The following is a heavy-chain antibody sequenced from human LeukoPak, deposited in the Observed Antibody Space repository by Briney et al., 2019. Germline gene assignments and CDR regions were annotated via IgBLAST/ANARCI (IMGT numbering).Heavy chain of an antibody. D-gene: IGHD6-19*01. Sequence: SQTLSLTCAISGDSISSNSVTWNWIRQSPSRGLEWLGRTYYRSKWYNDYAASVKSRITVDPDTSKNQFSLQLSSVTPEDTAVYYCARGTHASGWHDWGQGTLVTVSS. J-gene: IGHJ4*02. V-gene: IGHV6-1*01. CDR1: GDSISSNSVT. CDR3: ARGTHASGWHD. CDR2: TYYRSKWYN.